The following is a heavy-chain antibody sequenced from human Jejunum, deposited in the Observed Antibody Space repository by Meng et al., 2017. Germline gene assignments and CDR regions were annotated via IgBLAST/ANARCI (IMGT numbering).Heavy chain of an antibody. CDR1: CVRFTSFC. CDR2: ISTYNGQT. D-gene: IGHD3-10*01. V-gene: IGHV1-18*01. J-gene: IGHJ4*02. CDR3: ARDGVSYTMVRGPTY. Sequence: GAVVKKPGASLKVSLTAPCVRFTSFCITLVRQAPGQGLELMGWISTYNGQTNLAQKFQDRVTITTDTSTTTVYMVLRSLRSDDTAVYYCARDGVSYTMVRGPTYWGQGTLVTVSS.